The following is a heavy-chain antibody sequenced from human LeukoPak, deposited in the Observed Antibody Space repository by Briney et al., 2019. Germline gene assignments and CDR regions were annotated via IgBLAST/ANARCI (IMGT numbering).Heavy chain of an antibody. V-gene: IGHV4-39*01. J-gene: IGHJ6*03. CDR3: ARRSGSSSWDYYFYYYMDV. Sequence: PSETLSLTCTVSGGSISSSSYYWGLIRQPPGKGLEWIGSINYSGSTYYNPSLKSRVTISVDTPKNQFALKLSSVTAADTAVYYCARRSGSSSWDYYFYYYMDVWGKGTPVTVSS. CDR1: GGSISSSSYY. CDR2: INYSGST. D-gene: IGHD6-6*01.